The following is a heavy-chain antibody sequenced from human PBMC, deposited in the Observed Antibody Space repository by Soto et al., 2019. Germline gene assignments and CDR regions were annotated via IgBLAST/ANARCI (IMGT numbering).Heavy chain of an antibody. Sequence: GGSLRLSCTASGFTFSIFAISWVRQAPGKGLEWVSAISGSGVTTYYAESAKGRFTISRDNSKNTVYLQMNSLRAEDTAIYYCAKEVRVSSYWGQGTLVTVSS. CDR2: ISGSGVTT. J-gene: IGHJ4*02. D-gene: IGHD3-3*01. CDR3: AKEVRVSSY. CDR1: GFTFSIFA. V-gene: IGHV3-23*01.